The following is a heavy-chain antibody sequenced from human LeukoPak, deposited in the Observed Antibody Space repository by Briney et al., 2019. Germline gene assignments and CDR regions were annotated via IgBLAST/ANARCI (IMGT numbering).Heavy chain of an antibody. V-gene: IGHV4-30-4*08. J-gene: IGHJ4*02. CDR3: ARDRRGSYPDY. D-gene: IGHD1-26*01. CDR1: GGSISSGDYY. CDR2: IYYSGST. Sequence: SETLSLTCTVSGGSISSGDYYWSWIRQPPGKGLEWIGYIYYSGSTYYNPYLKSRVTISVDTSKNQFSLKLSSVTAADTAVYYCARDRRGSYPDYWGQGTLVTVSS.